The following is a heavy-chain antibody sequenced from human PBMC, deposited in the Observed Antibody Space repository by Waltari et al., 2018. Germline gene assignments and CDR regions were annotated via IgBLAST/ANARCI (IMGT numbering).Heavy chain of an antibody. CDR2: IKQDRSEK. Sequence: EVQLVESGGGLVQPGGSLRLSCAASGFTFSSYWMNWVRQAPGKGLEWVANIKQDRSEKYYVDSVKGRFTISRDNAKNSLYLQMNSLRAEDTAVYYCARDPQGSSSWYSVGWYFDLWGRGTLVTVSS. J-gene: IGHJ2*01. CDR1: GFTFSSYW. V-gene: IGHV3-7*01. CDR3: ARDPQGSSSWYSVGWYFDL. D-gene: IGHD6-13*01.